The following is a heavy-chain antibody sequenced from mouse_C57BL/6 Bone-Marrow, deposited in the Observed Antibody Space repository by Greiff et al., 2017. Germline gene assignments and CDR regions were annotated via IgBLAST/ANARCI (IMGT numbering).Heavy chain of an antibody. Sequence: QVQLQQSGPELVKPGASVKISCKASGYSFTSYYIHWVKQRPGQGLEWIGWIYPGSGTTKYNEKFKGKATLTADTSSSTAYMQLSSLTSEDSAVFYCARGGYYGSSSFDYWGQGTTLTVSS. D-gene: IGHD1-1*01. CDR3: ARGGYYGSSSFDY. V-gene: IGHV1-66*01. CDR1: GYSFTSYY. CDR2: IYPGSGTT. J-gene: IGHJ2*01.